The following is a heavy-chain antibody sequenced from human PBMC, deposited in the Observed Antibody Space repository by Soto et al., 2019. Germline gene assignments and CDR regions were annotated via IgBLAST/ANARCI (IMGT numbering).Heavy chain of an antibody. V-gene: IGHV4-59*01. D-gene: IGHD3-16*01. CDR3: ARDEGGPFDY. CDR1: GGSISSYY. Sequence: QVQLQESGPGLVKPSETLSLTCTVSGGSISSYYWSWIRQPPGKGLEWIGYIYYSGTTNYNPSLRSRVPISVDTSKNHFSLNLSSVTAADTGFYYCARDEGGPFDYWGQGTLVTVSS. CDR2: IYYSGTT. J-gene: IGHJ4*02.